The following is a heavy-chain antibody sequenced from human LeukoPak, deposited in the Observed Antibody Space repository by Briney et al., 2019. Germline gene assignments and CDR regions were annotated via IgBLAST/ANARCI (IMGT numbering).Heavy chain of an antibody. V-gene: IGHV3-21*01. D-gene: IGHD3-10*01. CDR2: ISSSSSYI. Sequence: PGGSLRLSCAASGFTFSSYSMNWVRQAPGKGLEWVSSISSSSSYIYYADSVKGRFTISRDNAKNSLYLQMNSQRAEDTAVYYCARDHRGSGSRYYYYMDVWGKGTTVTISS. CDR1: GFTFSSYS. J-gene: IGHJ6*03. CDR3: ARDHRGSGSRYYYYMDV.